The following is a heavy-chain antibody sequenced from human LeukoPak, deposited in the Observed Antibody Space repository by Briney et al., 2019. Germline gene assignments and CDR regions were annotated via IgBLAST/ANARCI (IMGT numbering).Heavy chain of an antibody. D-gene: IGHD3-10*01. CDR3: ARALYYGSGNFFDY. V-gene: IGHV1-18*04. J-gene: IGHJ4*02. CDR1: GYSLTSYG. CDR2: IGPYNGNT. Sequence: ASVKVSCKASGYSLTSYGISWVRQAPGQGLEWMGSIGPYNGNTNYAQNLQGRVTMTTDTSTSTAYMELRSLRSDDTAVYYCARALYYGSGNFFDYWAQGTLATVSS.